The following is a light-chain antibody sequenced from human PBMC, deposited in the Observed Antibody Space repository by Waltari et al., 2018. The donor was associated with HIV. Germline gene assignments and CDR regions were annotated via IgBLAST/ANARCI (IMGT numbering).Light chain of an antibody. J-gene: IGLJ3*02. Sequence: SYEMTQPPSVSVSLGQMARITCSGETLQKKYVYWYQQKPGQSPLLVIYKDTERPSGIPERFSGSSSGTEVTLTISGVQAEDEGDYYCLSSDSSTTYWMFGGGTKLTVL. CDR2: KDT. V-gene: IGLV3-16*01. CDR3: LSSDSSTTYWM. CDR1: TLQKKY.